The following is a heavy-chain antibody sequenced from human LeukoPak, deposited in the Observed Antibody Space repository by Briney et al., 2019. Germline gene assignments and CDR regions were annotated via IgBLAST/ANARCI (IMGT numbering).Heavy chain of an antibody. D-gene: IGHD4-17*01. CDR2: FDPEDGET. V-gene: IGHV1-24*01. J-gene: IGHJ4*02. Sequence: AASVKVSCKVSGYTLTELSMHRVRQAPGKGLEWMGGFDPEDGETIYAQKFQGRVTMTEDTSTDTAYMELSSLRSEDTAVYYCATLVGDYERFDYWGQGTLVTVSS. CDR3: ATLVGDYERFDY. CDR1: GYTLTELS.